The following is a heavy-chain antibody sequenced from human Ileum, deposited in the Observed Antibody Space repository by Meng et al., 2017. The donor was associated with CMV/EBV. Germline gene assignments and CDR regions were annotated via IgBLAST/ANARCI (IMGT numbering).Heavy chain of an antibody. Sequence: QGQLQGSGPGLVKPSEPLSLTCTVSGGSINNYYWSWIRQPPGKGLEWIGYVYYTGRTEYNPSLKSRISISVDTSKNQFSLKLNSVTTADTAMYYCTRDLGTSSSGVWGQGTLVTVSS. D-gene: IGHD6-6*01. CDR3: TRDLGTSSSGV. J-gene: IGHJ4*02. CDR2: VYYTGRT. CDR1: GGSINNYY. V-gene: IGHV4-59*01.